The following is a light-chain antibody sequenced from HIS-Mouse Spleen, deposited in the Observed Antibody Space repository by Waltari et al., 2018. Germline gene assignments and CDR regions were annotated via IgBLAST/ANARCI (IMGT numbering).Light chain of an antibody. J-gene: IGLJ2*01. CDR3: YSTDSSGNHRV. CDR2: EDS. V-gene: IGLV3-10*01. Sequence: SYELPQPPSVSVSPGQTARITCSGDALPKKYAYWYQQKPGQAPVLVMYEDSKRPSGIPERFSGSRSGTMATWTISGAQVDDEADYYCYSTDSSGNHRVFGGGTKLTVL. CDR1: ALPKKY.